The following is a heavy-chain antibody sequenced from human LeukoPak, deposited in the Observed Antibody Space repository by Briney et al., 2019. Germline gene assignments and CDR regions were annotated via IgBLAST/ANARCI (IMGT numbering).Heavy chain of an antibody. CDR1: GGSFSGYH. CDR2: INHRGST. CDR3: AREPGGSGSRGLDY. Sequence: SETLSLTCVVYGGSFSGYHWSWIRQSPGKGLEWIGEINHRGSTNYNPSLKRRVTMSLDTSKNQFSLKLSSVTAADTAVYYCAREPGGSGSRGLDYWGQGTLVTVSS. D-gene: IGHD3-10*01. J-gene: IGHJ4*02. V-gene: IGHV4-34*01.